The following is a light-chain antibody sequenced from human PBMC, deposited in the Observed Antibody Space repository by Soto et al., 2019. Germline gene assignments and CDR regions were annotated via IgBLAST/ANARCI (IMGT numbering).Light chain of an antibody. CDR2: DAS. CDR1: QSVSSN. J-gene: IGKJ2*01. CDR3: QQYSDWPPVYT. Sequence: EIVMTQSPATLSVSPGARATLSCRASQSVSSNLAWYQQKPGQAPRLLIYDASHRATGIPARFSGSGSGTEFTLTISSLQSEDFAVYYCQQYSDWPPVYTFGQGTKLEIK. V-gene: IGKV3D-15*01.